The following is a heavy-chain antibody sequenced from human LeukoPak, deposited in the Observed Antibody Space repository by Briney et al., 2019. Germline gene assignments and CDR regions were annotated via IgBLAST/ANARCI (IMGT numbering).Heavy chain of an antibody. CDR1: GGSISSGGYY. V-gene: IGHV4-30-2*01. D-gene: IGHD4-17*01. J-gene: IGHJ4*02. CDR2: IYHSGST. Sequence: SETLSLTCTVSGGSISSGGYYWSWIRQPPGKGLEWIGYIYHSGSTYYNPSLKSRVTISVDTSKNQFSLKLSSVTAADTAVYYCARGPYGLFDYWGQGTLVTVSS. CDR3: ARGPYGLFDY.